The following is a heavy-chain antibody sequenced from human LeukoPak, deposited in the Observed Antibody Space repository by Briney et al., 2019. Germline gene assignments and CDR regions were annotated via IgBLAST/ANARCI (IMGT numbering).Heavy chain of an antibody. CDR1: GGSFSTYY. J-gene: IGHJ3*02. CDR3: ARNNNRITYPFDI. Sequence: SETLSLICALSGGSFSTYYWTCIRQSPGKGLEWIAEIDHRGSTNYNPSLESRVTISTDTSKNQFSLKLNSVTAADTAVYYCARNNNRITYPFDIWGQGTMVTVSS. V-gene: IGHV4-34*01. CDR2: IDHRGST. D-gene: IGHD1/OR15-1a*01.